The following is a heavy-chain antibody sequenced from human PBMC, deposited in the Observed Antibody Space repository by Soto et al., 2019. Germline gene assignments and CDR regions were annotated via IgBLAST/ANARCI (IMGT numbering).Heavy chain of an antibody. CDR3: ARGEHYYDSSGSSSNWFDP. V-gene: IGHV3-11*01. Sequence: GGSLRLSCAASGFTFSDYYMSWIRQAPGKGLEWVSYISSSGSTIYYADSVKGRFTISRDNAKNSLYLQMNSLRAEDTAVYYCARGEHYYDSSGSSSNWFDPWGQGTLVTVSS. D-gene: IGHD3-22*01. J-gene: IGHJ5*02. CDR2: ISSSGSTI. CDR1: GFTFSDYY.